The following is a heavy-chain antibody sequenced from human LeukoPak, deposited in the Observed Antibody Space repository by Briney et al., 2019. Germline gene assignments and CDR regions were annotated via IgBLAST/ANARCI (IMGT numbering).Heavy chain of an antibody. Sequence: SETVSLTCAVYGGSFSGYYWSWIRQPPGKGLERIGEINHSGSTNYNPSLKSRVTISVDTSKNQFSLKLSSVTAADTAVYYCARGGRWLQSLFNYWGQGTLVTVSS. J-gene: IGHJ4*02. D-gene: IGHD5-24*01. CDR3: ARGGRWLQSLFNY. CDR2: INHSGST. CDR1: GGSFSGYY. V-gene: IGHV4-34*01.